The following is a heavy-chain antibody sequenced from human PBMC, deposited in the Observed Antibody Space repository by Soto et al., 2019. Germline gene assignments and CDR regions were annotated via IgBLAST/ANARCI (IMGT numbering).Heavy chain of an antibody. CDR2: ISDSGST. CDR3: ARDPGGHYCTSTSCLYFFAH. J-gene: IGHJ4*02. D-gene: IGHD2-2*01. V-gene: IGHV3-23*01. Sequence: EVQLLESGGALVQPGGSLRLSCAASGFTFSNHAMNWVRQAPGKGLEWVSTISDSGSTYYADSVKGRFTISRDNSKNTLHLQMNSMRAEDTAVYYCARDPGGHYCTSTSCLYFFAHWGQGTLVIVSS. CDR1: GFTFSNHA.